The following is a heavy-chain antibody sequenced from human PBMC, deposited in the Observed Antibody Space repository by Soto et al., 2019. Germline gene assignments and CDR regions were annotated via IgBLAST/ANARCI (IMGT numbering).Heavy chain of an antibody. CDR2: ISGAGGNT. CDR3: AKDPVPQLLPSWWFDP. D-gene: IGHD2-2*01. J-gene: IGHJ5*02. CDR1: GFAFGAYA. Sequence: EVQLLESGGGLVQPGGSLRLSCAASGFAFGAYAMTWVRQAPGKGLEWVSVISGAGGNTYYADSVKGRFTVSRDNSKKVLYLEMNSLRDEDTAIYYCAKDPVPQLLPSWWFDPWGQGTRVTVSS. V-gene: IGHV3-23*01.